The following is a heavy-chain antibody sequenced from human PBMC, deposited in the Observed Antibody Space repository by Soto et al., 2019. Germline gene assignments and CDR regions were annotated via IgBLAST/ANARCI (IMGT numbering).Heavy chain of an antibody. D-gene: IGHD3-22*01. Sequence: GASVKVSCKASGGTFSSYAISWVLQAPGQGLEWMGGIIPIFGTANYAQKFQGRVTITADESTSTAYMELSSLRSEDTAVYYCARNYYDSSGYYLRSGFDPWGQGTLVTVSS. J-gene: IGHJ5*02. CDR2: IIPIFGTA. V-gene: IGHV1-69*13. CDR1: GGTFSSYA. CDR3: ARNYYDSSGYYLRSGFDP.